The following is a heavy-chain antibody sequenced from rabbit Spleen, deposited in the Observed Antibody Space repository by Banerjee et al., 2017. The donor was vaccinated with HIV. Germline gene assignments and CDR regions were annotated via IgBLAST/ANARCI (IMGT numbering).Heavy chain of an antibody. CDR3: ARGSATMTMVITGFYFDL. V-gene: IGHV1S45*01. D-gene: IGHD2-1*01. J-gene: IGHJ4*01. Sequence: QEQLVESGGGLVKPEGSLKLSCTASGFSFSTDYYMCWVRQAPGKGLECIACIYGGVIGSTYYATWAKGRFTISKTSSTTVSLQMTSLTAADTATYFCARGSATMTMVITGFYFDLWGQGTLVTVS. CDR1: GFSFSTDYY. CDR2: IYGGVIGST.